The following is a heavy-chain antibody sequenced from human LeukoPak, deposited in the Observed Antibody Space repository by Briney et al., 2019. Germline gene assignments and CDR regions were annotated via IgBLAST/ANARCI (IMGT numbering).Heavy chain of an antibody. CDR3: ARGDLQYSPLDH. D-gene: IGHD4-11*01. J-gene: IGHJ4*02. CDR2: IYYSGST. CDR1: GGSISSGGYS. V-gene: IGHV4-31*03. Sequence: TTSETLSLTCTVSGGSISSGGYSWSWIRQHPGKGLEWIGYIYYSGSTYYNPSLKSRVTMSVDTSNNQFSLQLSSVTAADTAVYYCARGDLQYSPLDHWGQETLVTVSS.